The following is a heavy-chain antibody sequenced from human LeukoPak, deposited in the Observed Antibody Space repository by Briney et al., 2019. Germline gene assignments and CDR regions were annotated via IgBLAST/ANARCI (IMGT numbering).Heavy chain of an antibody. CDR1: GFTFSSYW. D-gene: IGHD2-2*02. Sequence: GGSLRLSCAASGFTFSSYWMSWVRQAPGKGLEWVANIKPDGSEKYYVDSVKGRFTISRDNAKNSLYLQMNSLRAEDTAVYYCARMSGYCSRTSCYTPPFDYWGQGTLVTVSS. CDR2: IKPDGSEK. J-gene: IGHJ4*02. CDR3: ARMSGYCSRTSCYTPPFDY. V-gene: IGHV3-7*01.